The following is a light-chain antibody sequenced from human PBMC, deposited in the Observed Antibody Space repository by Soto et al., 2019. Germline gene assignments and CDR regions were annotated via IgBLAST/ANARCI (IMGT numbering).Light chain of an antibody. CDR3: QQCGSSPRT. Sequence: EIVLTQSPGTLSLSPGERATLSCRASQSGSSSYLAWYQQKPGQAPRLLIYGASRRAAGIPDRFSGSGSGTDFTLTISRLEPEDFAVYYCQQCGSSPRTFGQGTKVEIK. J-gene: IGKJ1*01. CDR2: GAS. V-gene: IGKV3-20*01. CDR1: QSGSSSY.